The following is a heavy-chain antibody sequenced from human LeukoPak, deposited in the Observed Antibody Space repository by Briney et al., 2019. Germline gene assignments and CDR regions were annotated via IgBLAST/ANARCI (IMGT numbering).Heavy chain of an antibody. V-gene: IGHV4-4*02. Sequence: PSETLSLTCAVSGVSISSNLWWTWVRQPPGKGLEWIAEIHHSGSINYNPSLKSRVTISVDKAKNQFSLKLSSVTAADTAVYYCARETSQKGAHYMDVWGKGTTITISS. J-gene: IGHJ6*03. D-gene: IGHD3-16*01. CDR3: ARETSQKGAHYMDV. CDR2: IHHSGSI. CDR1: GVSISSNLW.